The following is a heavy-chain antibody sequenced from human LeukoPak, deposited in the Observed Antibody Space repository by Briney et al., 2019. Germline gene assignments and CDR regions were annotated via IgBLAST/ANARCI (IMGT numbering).Heavy chain of an antibody. J-gene: IGHJ4*02. CDR2: ISSSSSYI. V-gene: IGHV3-21*01. CDR1: GFTFSSYS. Sequence: GGSLRLSCAASGFTFSSYSMNWVRQAPGKGLEWVSSISSSSSYIYYADSVKGRFTISRDNAKNSLYLQMNSLRAEDTAVYYCARDRVAYGRCGEFFDYWGQGTLVTVSS. CDR3: ARDRVAYGRCGEFFDY. D-gene: IGHD3-10*01.